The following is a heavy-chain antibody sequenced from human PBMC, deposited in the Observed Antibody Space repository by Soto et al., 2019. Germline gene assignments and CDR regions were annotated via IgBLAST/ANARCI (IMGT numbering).Heavy chain of an antibody. V-gene: IGHV3-64*04. CDR1: GCTFSSYS. CDR3: ARDLGRGMDV. J-gene: IGHJ6*02. Sequence: PGGSLRLSCSASGCTFSSYSRPWIRQAPGKGLEYVSAISSNGGSTYYADPVKGRFTISRDNSKNTLYLQMNSLRAEDTAVYYCARDLGRGMDVWGQGTTVTVSS. CDR2: ISSNGGST.